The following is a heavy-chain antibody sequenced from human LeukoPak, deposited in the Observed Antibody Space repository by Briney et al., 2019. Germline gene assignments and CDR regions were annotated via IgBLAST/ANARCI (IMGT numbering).Heavy chain of an antibody. CDR2: ISQSGIA. Sequence: PSETLSPTCAVSGYSINNAHYWAWIRQPPGKGLEWIGNISQSGIASYNPSLKSRVTISLDTSKNHFSLNLRSVTAADTAVYFCARASVEHSIVAGDYFDYWGQGTLVTVSS. V-gene: IGHV4-38-2*01. D-gene: IGHD2-15*01. CDR1: GYSINNAHY. J-gene: IGHJ4*02. CDR3: ARASVEHSIVAGDYFDY.